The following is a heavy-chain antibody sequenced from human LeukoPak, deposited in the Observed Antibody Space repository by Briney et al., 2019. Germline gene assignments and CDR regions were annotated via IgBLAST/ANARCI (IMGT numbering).Heavy chain of an antibody. Sequence: SETLSLTCTVSGGSISSSSYYWGWIRQPPGKGLEWIGSIYYSGSTYYNPSLKSRVTISVDTSKNQFSLKLRSVTAVDTAIYYCARAERAWNPRDWFDPWGQGTLVTVSS. CDR2: IYYSGST. J-gene: IGHJ5*02. CDR1: GGSISSSSYY. V-gene: IGHV4-39*01. CDR3: ARAERAWNPRDWFDP. D-gene: IGHD1-1*01.